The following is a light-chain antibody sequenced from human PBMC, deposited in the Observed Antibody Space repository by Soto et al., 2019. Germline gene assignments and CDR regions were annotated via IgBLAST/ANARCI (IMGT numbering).Light chain of an antibody. V-gene: IGKV3-15*01. CDR3: QHFGSSPPVI. J-gene: IGKJ5*01. CDR2: GAS. CDR1: QSVSND. Sequence: EIVLTQSPATLSVSPWERATLSCRARQSVSNDLAWYQHQPGQAPRLLIYGASTTATGIPARFRGSGSGSEFSLTVSGLEPEDFAVYFCQHFGSSPPVIFGQGTRLEIK.